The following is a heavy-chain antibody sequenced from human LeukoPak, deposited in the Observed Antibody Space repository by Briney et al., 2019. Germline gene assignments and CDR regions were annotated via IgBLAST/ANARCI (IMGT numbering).Heavy chain of an antibody. Sequence: GGSLRLSCAASGFTFSSYWMSWVRQAPGKGLEWVANIKQDGSEKYYVDSVKGRFTISRDNAKNSLYLQMNSLRAEDTAVYYCAREVVAATPYFDYWGQGTLVTVSS. V-gene: IGHV3-7*01. J-gene: IGHJ4*02. D-gene: IGHD2-15*01. CDR2: IKQDGSEK. CDR1: GFTFSSYW. CDR3: AREVVAATPYFDY.